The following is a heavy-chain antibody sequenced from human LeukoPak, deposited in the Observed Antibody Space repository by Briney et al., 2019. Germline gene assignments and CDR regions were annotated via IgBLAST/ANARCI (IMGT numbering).Heavy chain of an antibody. Sequence: KTGGSLRLSCAASGFTFSNFAMSWVRQAPGKGLEWVSSISSSGDYIYYADSVKGRFAISRDNAQNSLYLQIDSLRVEDTAVYYCARDLLFEDYGDFYFGYWGQGTLVTVSS. J-gene: IGHJ4*02. CDR2: ISSSGDYI. V-gene: IGHV3-21*01. CDR1: GFTFSNFA. CDR3: ARDLLFEDYGDFYFGY. D-gene: IGHD4-17*01.